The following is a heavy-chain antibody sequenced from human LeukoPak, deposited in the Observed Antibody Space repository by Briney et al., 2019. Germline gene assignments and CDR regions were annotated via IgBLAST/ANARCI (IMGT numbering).Heavy chain of an antibody. Sequence: GGSLRLSCAASGFTFRNYWMTWVRQAPAKGLEWVANINQDGSEKYSVDSVKGRFTISRDNAKNSLFLQMNSLGAEDTAVYYCARVTYYSDSSAYRWLDPWGQGTLVTVSS. CDR1: GFTFRNYW. D-gene: IGHD3-22*01. CDR2: INQDGSEK. J-gene: IGHJ5*02. V-gene: IGHV3-7*05. CDR3: ARVTYYSDSSAYRWLDP.